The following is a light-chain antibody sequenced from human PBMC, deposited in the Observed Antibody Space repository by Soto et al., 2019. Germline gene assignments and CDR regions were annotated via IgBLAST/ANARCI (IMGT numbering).Light chain of an antibody. CDR1: SSDVGGYNY. J-gene: IGLJ1*01. CDR3: CSYAGSPRYV. CDR2: DVS. Sequence: QSALTQPRSVSGSPGQSVTISCTGTSSDVGGYNYVSWYQQHPGKAPKVMIYDVSERPSGVPDRFSGSKSGNTASLTVSGLQAEDEAGYECCSYAGSPRYVLGTGTKVTVL. V-gene: IGLV2-11*01.